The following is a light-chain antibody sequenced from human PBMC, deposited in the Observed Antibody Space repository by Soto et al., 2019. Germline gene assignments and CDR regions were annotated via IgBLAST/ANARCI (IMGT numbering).Light chain of an antibody. CDR3: QQYGTSPHT. CDR1: QLVGDTY. Sequence: VLTQSPGTLSLSPGEKSTLSCRARQLVGDTYLASHQNKPGHPPRLRLYSTSVRATGIPDRLSGSGSGTDFTLTISRLDPDDFAVYYCQQYGTSPHTLGQGTKVDI. V-gene: IGKV3-20*01. J-gene: IGKJ1*01. CDR2: STS.